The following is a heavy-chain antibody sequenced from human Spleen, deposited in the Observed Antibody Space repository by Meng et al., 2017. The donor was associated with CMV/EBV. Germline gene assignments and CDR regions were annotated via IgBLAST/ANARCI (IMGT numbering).Heavy chain of an antibody. CDR3: AREDGSGSYDY. D-gene: IGHD3-10*01. J-gene: IGHJ4*02. CDR1: GGSISSYY. CDR2: IYYSGST. V-gene: IGHV4-59*01. Sequence: SETLSLTCTVSGGSISSYYWSWIRQPPGKGLEWIGYIYYSGSTNYNPSLKSRVTISVDTSKNQFSLKLSSVTAADTAVYYCAREDGSGSYDYWGQGTLVTVPQ.